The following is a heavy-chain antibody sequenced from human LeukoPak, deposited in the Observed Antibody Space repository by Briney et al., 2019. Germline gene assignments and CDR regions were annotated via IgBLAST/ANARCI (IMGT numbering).Heavy chain of an antibody. CDR3: ASSSETTVVTDY. Sequence: SETLSLTCAVYGGSFSGYYWSWIRQPPGKGLEWIGEINHSGSTNYNPSLRSRVTVSVHTSKNQFSLKLSSATAADTAVYYCASSSETTVVTDYWGQGTLVTVSS. D-gene: IGHD4-23*01. CDR1: GGSFSGYY. J-gene: IGHJ4*02. CDR2: INHSGST. V-gene: IGHV4-34*09.